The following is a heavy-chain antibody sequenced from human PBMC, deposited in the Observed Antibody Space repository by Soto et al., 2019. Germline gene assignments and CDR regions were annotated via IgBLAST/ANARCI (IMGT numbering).Heavy chain of an antibody. Sequence: PGESLKISCKGSEYSFTSYWISWVRQMPGKGLEWMGRIDPSDSYTNYSPSFQGHVTISADKSISTAYLQWSSLKASDTAMYYCARQLETGSNYYYYGMDVWGQGTTVTVSS. J-gene: IGHJ6*02. CDR3: ARQLETGSNYYYYGMDV. V-gene: IGHV5-10-1*01. D-gene: IGHD1-1*01. CDR1: EYSFTSYW. CDR2: IDPSDSYT.